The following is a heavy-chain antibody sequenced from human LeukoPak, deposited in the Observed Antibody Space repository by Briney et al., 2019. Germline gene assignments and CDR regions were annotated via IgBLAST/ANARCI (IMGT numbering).Heavy chain of an antibody. Sequence: SETLSLTCAVYGGSFSGYYWSWIRQPPGKGLEWIGEINHSGSTNYNPSLKSRVTISVDTSKNPFSLKLSSVTAADTAVYYCARFMSGLRLLWFGELSYGMDVWGQGTTVTVSS. J-gene: IGHJ6*02. V-gene: IGHV4-34*01. CDR2: INHSGST. CDR1: GGSFSGYY. CDR3: ARFMSGLRLLWFGELSYGMDV. D-gene: IGHD3-10*01.